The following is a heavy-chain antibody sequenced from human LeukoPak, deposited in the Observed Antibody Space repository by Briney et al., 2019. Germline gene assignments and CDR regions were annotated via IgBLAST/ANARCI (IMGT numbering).Heavy chain of an antibody. CDR3: ARDTGCNYGLLYFFSAMDV. CDR1: GFTFNRYA. CDR2: LSFDGSNH. J-gene: IGHJ6*02. V-gene: IGHV3-30-3*01. D-gene: IGHD5-18*01. Sequence: GGSLRLSCAVSGFTFNRYAMHWVRQAPGKGLEWVAVLSFDGSNHYYADSVKGRFTISRDNSKNTLFLQMNSLRGEDTAVYYCARDTGCNYGLLYFFSAMDVWGQGTTVTVSS.